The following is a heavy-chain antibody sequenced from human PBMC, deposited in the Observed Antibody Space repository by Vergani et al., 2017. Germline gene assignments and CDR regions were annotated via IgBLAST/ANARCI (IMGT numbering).Heavy chain of an antibody. Sequence: QVQLVESGGGVVQPGRSLRLSCAASGFTFSSYAMHWVRQAPGKGLEWVAVISYDGSNKYYADSVKGRFTISRDNSKNTLYLQMNSLRDEDTAVYYCARAQGDYYDSSGYCYWGQGTLVTVSS. CDR1: GFTFSSYA. V-gene: IGHV3-30*04. CDR3: ARAQGDYYDSSGYCY. D-gene: IGHD3-22*01. J-gene: IGHJ4*02. CDR2: ISYDGSNK.